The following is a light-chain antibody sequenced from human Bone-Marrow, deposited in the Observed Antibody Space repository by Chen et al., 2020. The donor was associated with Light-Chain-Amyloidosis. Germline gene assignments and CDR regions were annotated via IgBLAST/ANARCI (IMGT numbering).Light chain of an antibody. Sequence: SYVLPQPPSVSVAPGQTARIPCAGNNIGDKGVHWIQQKPGQAPVLVVHDDSDRPSGIPERFTGSNSGNTATLTISRVEAGDEADYFCQVWDSRSDHVVFGGGTKLTVL. CDR2: DDS. CDR3: QVWDSRSDHVV. V-gene: IGLV3-21*02. J-gene: IGLJ3*02. CDR1: NIGDKG.